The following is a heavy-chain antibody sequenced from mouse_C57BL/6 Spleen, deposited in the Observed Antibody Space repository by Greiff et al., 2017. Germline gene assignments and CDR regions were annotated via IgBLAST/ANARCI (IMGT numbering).Heavy chain of an antibody. J-gene: IGHJ3*01. Sequence: VQLQESGPELVKPGASVKLSCKASGYTFTSYDINWVKQRPGQGLEWIGWIYPRDGSTKYNEKFKGKATLTVDTSSSTAYMELHSLTSEDSAVYFCARELTGPWFAYWGQGTLVTVSA. V-gene: IGHV1-85*01. D-gene: IGHD4-1*01. CDR1: GYTFTSYD. CDR2: IYPRDGST. CDR3: ARELTGPWFAY.